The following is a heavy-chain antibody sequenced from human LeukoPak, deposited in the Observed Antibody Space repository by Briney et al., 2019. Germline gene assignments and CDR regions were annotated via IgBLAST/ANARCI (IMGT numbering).Heavy chain of an antibody. D-gene: IGHD5-24*01. Sequence: GGSLRLSCSASGFTFSNNPMHWVRQAPGKGLEYVSGISGNGGSTYYANSVKGRFTISRDNSKHTLYLQMGSLRAEDMAVYYCARSKRWLEHYWYFDLWGRGTLVTVSS. CDR3: ARSKRWLEHYWYFDL. V-gene: IGHV3-64*01. CDR2: ISGNGGST. CDR1: GFTFSNNP. J-gene: IGHJ2*01.